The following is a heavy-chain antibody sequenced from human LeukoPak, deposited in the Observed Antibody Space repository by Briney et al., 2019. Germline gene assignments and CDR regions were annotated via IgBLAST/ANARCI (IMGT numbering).Heavy chain of an antibody. V-gene: IGHV3-7*01. D-gene: IGHD5-12*01. J-gene: IGHJ4*02. CDR1: GFPFHNYW. CDR3: VRDGGVSGYDLLDY. Sequence: GGSLRLSCAASGFPFHNYWMTWVRQAPGKGLEWVAQVNQDGSEAHYADSVKARFTISRDNAKSSVSLQMNGLRAEDTAVYYCVRDGGVSGYDLLDYWGQGTLVTVSS. CDR2: VNQDGSEA.